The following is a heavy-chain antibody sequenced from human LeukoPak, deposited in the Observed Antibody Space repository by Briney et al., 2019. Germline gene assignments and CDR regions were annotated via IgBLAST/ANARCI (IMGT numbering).Heavy chain of an antibody. D-gene: IGHD6-19*01. V-gene: IGHV1-2*02. Sequence: ASVKVSCKGSGYTFSGYYMHWVRQAPGQGLEWMGWINPNSGGTNYAQKFQGRVTMTRDTSISTAYMELSRLRSDDTAVYYCARDLLRLVRAGGYWGQGTLVTVSS. CDR2: INPNSGGT. J-gene: IGHJ4*02. CDR1: GYTFSGYY. CDR3: ARDLLRLVRAGGY.